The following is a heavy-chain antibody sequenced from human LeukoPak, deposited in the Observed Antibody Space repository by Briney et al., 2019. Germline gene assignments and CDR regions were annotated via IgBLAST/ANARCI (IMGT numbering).Heavy chain of an antibody. J-gene: IGHJ4*02. CDR2: INPNSGGT. D-gene: IGHD6-19*01. CDR1: GYTFTSYG. CDR3: ARARGGQWLVLGY. Sequence: GASVKVSCKASGYTFTSYGISWVRQAPGQGLEWMGWINPNSGGTNYAQKFQGRATMTRDTSISTAYMELSRLRSDDTAVYYCARARGGQWLVLGYWGQGTLVTVSS. V-gene: IGHV1-2*02.